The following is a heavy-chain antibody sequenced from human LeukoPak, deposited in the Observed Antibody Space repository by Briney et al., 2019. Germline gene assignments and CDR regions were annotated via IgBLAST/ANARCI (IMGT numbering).Heavy chain of an antibody. CDR1: GGTFSSYA. D-gene: IGHD2-21*02. CDR3: ASHIYCGGDCYPLFDY. V-gene: IGHV1-69*05. J-gene: IGHJ4*02. Sequence: SVKVSCKASGGTFSSYAISWVRQAPGQGLEWLGRIIPIFGTANYAQKFQGRVTITTDESTSTAYMELSSLRSEDTAVYYCASHIYCGGDCYPLFDYWGQGTLVTVSS. CDR2: IIPIFGTA.